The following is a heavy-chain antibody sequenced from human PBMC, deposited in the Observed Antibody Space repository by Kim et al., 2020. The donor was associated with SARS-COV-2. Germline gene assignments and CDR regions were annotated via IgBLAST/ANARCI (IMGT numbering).Heavy chain of an antibody. CDR2: IYYSGST. V-gene: IGHV4-59*01. CDR1: GGSISRDY. Sequence: SETLSHTCSVSGGSISRDYWSWIRQPRGKGLEWIGYIYYSGSTTYNPSLESRVAISVDTSKNQFSLNLRSVTAADTALYYCARDRGGLKHYMDVWGKGTAVTISS. D-gene: IGHD3-10*01. J-gene: IGHJ6*03. CDR3: ARDRGGLKHYMDV.